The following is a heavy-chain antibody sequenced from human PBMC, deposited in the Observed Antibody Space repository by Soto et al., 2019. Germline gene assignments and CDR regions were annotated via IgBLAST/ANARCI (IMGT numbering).Heavy chain of an antibody. V-gene: IGHV4-59*12. CDR1: GFSITSYY. J-gene: IGHJ6*02. Sequence: SETLSLTCSVSGFSITSYYWSWIRQPPWKGLEWIGYIYYSGSTNYNPSLKNRVTISIDTSRNQFSLKLSSVTAADTAVYYCARRVLAWASYTSGPGVIFTYGMDVWGQGTTVTVS. CDR3: ARRVLAWASYTSGPGVIFTYGMDV. D-gene: IGHD3-10*01. CDR2: IYYSGST.